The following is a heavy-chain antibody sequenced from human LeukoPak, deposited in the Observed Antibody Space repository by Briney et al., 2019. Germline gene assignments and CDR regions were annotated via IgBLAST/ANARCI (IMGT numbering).Heavy chain of an antibody. CDR2: FTHSGRI. V-gene: IGHV4-34*01. D-gene: IGHD4-17*01. CDR3: AIIYGDYSDFDY. J-gene: IGHJ4*02. Sequence: SETLSLTCAVYGGSLSGYYWSRIRQPPGRGLEWIGEFTHSGRINYNPSLKSRVTISVDTSKKQLSLKLSSVTDADTAVYYCAIIYGDYSDFDYWGQGTLVTVSS. CDR1: GGSLSGYY.